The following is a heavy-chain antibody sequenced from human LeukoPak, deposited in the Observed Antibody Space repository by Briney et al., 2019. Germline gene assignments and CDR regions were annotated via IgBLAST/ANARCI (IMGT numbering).Heavy chain of an antibody. CDR1: GFTVSSNY. J-gene: IGHJ5*02. CDR2: IYSGGST. D-gene: IGHD2-2*01. Sequence: GGSLRLSCAASGFTVSSNYMSWVRQAPGKGLEWVSVIYSGGSTYYADSVKGRFTLSRDNSKTTQYLQMNSLRAEDTAVYYCARESCSSTSCYVRETNWFDPWGQGTLVTVSS. V-gene: IGHV3-66*01. CDR3: ARESCSSTSCYVRETNWFDP.